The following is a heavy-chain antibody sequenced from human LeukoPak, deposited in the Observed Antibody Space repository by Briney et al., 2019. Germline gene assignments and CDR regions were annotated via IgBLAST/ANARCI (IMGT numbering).Heavy chain of an antibody. CDR2: IIPIFGTA. D-gene: IGHD4-17*01. V-gene: IGHV1-69*05. J-gene: IGHJ4*02. CDR3: ASGMISGYGDYGPRYYFDY. CDR1: GGTFSSYA. Sequence: SVKVSCKASGGTFSSYAISWVRQAPGQGLEWMGRIIPIFGTANYAQKFQGRVTITTDESTSTAYMELSSLRSEDTAVYYCASGMISGYGDYGPRYYFDYWGQGTLVTVS.